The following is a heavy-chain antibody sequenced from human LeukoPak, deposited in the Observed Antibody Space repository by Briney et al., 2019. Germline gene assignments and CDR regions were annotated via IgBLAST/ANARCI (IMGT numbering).Heavy chain of an antibody. CDR2: INAGNGNT. CDR1: GYTFTTYT. J-gene: IGHJ3*01. V-gene: IGHV1-3*01. CDR3: ARESWHNGTDAFDV. Sequence: ASVKVSCKASGYTFTTYTIHWVRQAPGQRREWMGWINAGNGNTKYSQKFQGRGTITRDTSASTAYMELSSLRSEDTAVFYCARESWHNGTDAFDVWGQGTMVTVSS. D-gene: IGHD1/OR15-1a*01.